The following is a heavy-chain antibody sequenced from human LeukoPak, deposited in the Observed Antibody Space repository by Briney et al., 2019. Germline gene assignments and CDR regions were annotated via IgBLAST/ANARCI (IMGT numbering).Heavy chain of an antibody. CDR2: IYYSGST. CDR1: GGSISSGRYY. V-gene: IGHV4-31*03. CDR3: ARVSRYNFDY. Sequence: SETLSLTCTVSGGSISSGRYYWTWIRQSAGKGLEWIGYIYYSGSTYYNPSLKSRVTISVDTSKNQFSLKLSSVTAADTAVYYCARVSRYNFDYWGQGTLVTVSS. D-gene: IGHD1-14*01. J-gene: IGHJ4*02.